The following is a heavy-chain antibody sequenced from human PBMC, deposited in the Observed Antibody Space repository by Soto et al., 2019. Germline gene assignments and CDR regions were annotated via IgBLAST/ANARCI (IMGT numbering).Heavy chain of an antibody. V-gene: IGHV4-34*01. Sequence: PSETLSLTCAVYGGSFSGYYWSWIRQPPGKGLEWIGEINHSGSTNYNPSLKSRVTISVDTSKNQFSLKLSSVTAADTAVYYCARRNYDILTGYSSYYFDYWGQGTLVTVSS. J-gene: IGHJ4*02. CDR1: GGSFSGYY. CDR2: INHSGST. D-gene: IGHD3-9*01. CDR3: ARRNYDILTGYSSYYFDY.